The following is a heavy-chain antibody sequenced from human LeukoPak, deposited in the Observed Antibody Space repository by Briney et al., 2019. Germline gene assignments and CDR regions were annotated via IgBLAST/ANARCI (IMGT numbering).Heavy chain of an antibody. CDR1: GGTFSSYA. CDR2: IIPIFGTA. D-gene: IGHD3-22*01. CDR3: ARGDYYDSSGHLPSDY. Sequence: SVKVSCKASGGTFSSYAISWVRQAPGQGLEWMGRIIPIFGTANYAQKFQGRVTITTDESTSTAYMELSSLRSEDTAVYYCARGDYYDSSGHLPSDYWGQGTLVTVSS. J-gene: IGHJ4*02. V-gene: IGHV1-69*05.